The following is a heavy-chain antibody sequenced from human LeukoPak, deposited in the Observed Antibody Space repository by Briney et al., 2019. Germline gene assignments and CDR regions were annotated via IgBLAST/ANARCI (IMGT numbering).Heavy chain of an antibody. CDR1: GYTFTSHA. J-gene: IGHJ6*03. CDR3: ARELTARLSVVNYYYMDV. Sequence: ASVKVSCKTSGYTFTSHAMNWVRQAPGQGREWMGWINTNTGNPTYAQGFTGRFVFSLDTSVSTAYLQISSLKAEDTAVYYCARELTARLSVVNYYYMDVWGKGTTVTVSS. CDR2: INTNTGNP. V-gene: IGHV7-4-1*02. D-gene: IGHD6-6*01.